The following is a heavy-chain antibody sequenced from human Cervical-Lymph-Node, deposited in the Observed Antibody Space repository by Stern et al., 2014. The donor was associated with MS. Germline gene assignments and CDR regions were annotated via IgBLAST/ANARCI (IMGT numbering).Heavy chain of an antibody. CDR1: GFTFDDYA. J-gene: IGHJ4*02. CDR2: FDWNRDNI. CDR3: VKDRKGGGAGTDY. D-gene: IGHD6-13*01. V-gene: IGHV3-9*01. Sequence: VQLVESGGDLVQPGRSLRLSCAASGFTFDDYAMHWVRQGPGKGLEWVSGFDWNRDNIGYVDSVKGRFTISRDNAKNSLYLRMDSLRVEDTALYYCVKDRKGGGAGTDYWGQGTLVTVSS.